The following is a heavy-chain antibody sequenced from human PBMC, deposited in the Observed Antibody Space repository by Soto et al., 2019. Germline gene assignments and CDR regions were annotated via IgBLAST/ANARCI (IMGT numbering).Heavy chain of an antibody. D-gene: IGHD2-2*01. CDR3: ARVSRIPYYCSSTSCQLGVYNGFDP. Sequence: ASVKVSCKASGYTFTSYDINWVRQATGQGLEWMGWMNPNSGNTGYAQKFQGRVTMTRNTSISTAYMELSSLRSEDTAVYYCARVSRIPYYCSSTSCQLGVYNGFDPWGQGTLVTSPQ. CDR1: GYTFTSYD. J-gene: IGHJ5*02. CDR2: MNPNSGNT. V-gene: IGHV1-8*01.